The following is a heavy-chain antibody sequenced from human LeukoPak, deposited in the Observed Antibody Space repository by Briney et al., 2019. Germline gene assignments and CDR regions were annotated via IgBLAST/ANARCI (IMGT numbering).Heavy chain of an antibody. D-gene: IGHD4-23*01. CDR2: IYYSGST. CDR1: GGSISSYY. Sequence: SQTLSLTCTVSGGSISSYYWSWIRQPQGKGLEWIGYIYYSGSTNYNPSLKSRVTISVDTSKNQFSLKLTSVTAADTAVYYCARRSPVTPNYFDYWGQGTLVTVSS. J-gene: IGHJ4*02. CDR3: ARRSPVTPNYFDY. V-gene: IGHV4-59*08.